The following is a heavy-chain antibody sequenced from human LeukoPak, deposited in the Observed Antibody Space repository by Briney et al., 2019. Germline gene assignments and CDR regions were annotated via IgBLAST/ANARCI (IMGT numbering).Heavy chain of an antibody. Sequence: GGSLRLSCAASGFTFSSYSMSWVRQAPGEGLEWVSSISSSSSYIYYADSVKGRFTISRDNAKNPLYLQMNSLRAEDTAVYYCARCPSRAGAFDIWGQGTMVTVSS. CDR2: ISSSSSYI. V-gene: IGHV3-21*01. D-gene: IGHD6-13*01. J-gene: IGHJ3*02. CDR3: ARCPSRAGAFDI. CDR1: GFTFSSYS.